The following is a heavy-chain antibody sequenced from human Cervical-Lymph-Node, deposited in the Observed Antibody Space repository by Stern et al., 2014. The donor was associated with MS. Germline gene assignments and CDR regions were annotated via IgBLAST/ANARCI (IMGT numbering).Heavy chain of an antibody. CDR3: ARNIVFGAGAQAGY. CDR1: DDSISSYY. V-gene: IGHV4-59*01. D-gene: IGHD3-10*02. CDR2: IHHSGDA. J-gene: IGHJ4*02. Sequence: QVQLQESGPGLVKPSETLSLTCTVSDDSISSYYWSWIRQPPGKGLEWIGYIHHSGDANYRPSLESRVTISIETSKKQFSLRLNSVTAADTAVYYCARNIVFGAGAQAGYWGQGTLVTVSS.